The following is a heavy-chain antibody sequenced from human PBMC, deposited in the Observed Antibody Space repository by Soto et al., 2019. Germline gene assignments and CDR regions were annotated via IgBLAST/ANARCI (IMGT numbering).Heavy chain of an antibody. CDR1: GGSITRRSSY. CDR3: ATTRGLAVGGSFDY. Sequence: SETLSLTCIVSGGSITRRSSYWAWIRQPPGKGLEWVGNFYDGNTYHNPSLRSRITIAVDTSKNQFSLKLNSVAAADTAFYYCATTRGLAVGGSFDYWGQGMLVTVSS. D-gene: IGHD3-10*01. CDR2: FYDGNT. V-gene: IGHV4-39*01. J-gene: IGHJ4*02.